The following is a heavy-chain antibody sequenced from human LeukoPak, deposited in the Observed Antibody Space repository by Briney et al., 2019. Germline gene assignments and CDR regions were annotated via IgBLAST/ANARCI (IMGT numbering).Heavy chain of an antibody. J-gene: IGHJ4*02. V-gene: IGHV4-59*01. Sequence: SETLSLTCTVSGVSISSYYWSWIRQPPGKGLEWIGYIYYSGSSNHNPSLKSRVTISVDTSKNQFSLKLSSVTAADTAVYYCARGGLKGYCSSTSCQDFDYWGQGTLVTVSS. CDR2: IYYSGSS. D-gene: IGHD2-2*01. CDR1: GVSISSYY. CDR3: ARGGLKGYCSSTSCQDFDY.